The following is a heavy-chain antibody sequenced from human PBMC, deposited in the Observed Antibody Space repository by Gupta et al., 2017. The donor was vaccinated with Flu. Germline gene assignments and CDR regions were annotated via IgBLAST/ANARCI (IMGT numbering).Heavy chain of an antibody. V-gene: IGHV3-30*03. J-gene: IGHJ4*02. Sequence: QVQLVESGGGVVQPGESLRLSCAASGFNFSPSAIHWIRQAPGQRPEWVAGKSHDRVNKIYAESVRGRFNINKDNIRTTLFLERSRLTTEDTAVYFCARRSDYYDGTGLPDPDIWGQGTLVRVSS. CDR2: KSHDRVNK. D-gene: IGHD3-16*01. CDR3: ARRSDYYDGTGLPDPDI. CDR1: GFNFSPSA.